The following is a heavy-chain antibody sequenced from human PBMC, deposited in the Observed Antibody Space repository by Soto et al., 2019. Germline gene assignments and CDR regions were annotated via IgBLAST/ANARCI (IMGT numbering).Heavy chain of an antibody. D-gene: IGHD3-10*02. J-gene: IGHJ2*01. CDR2: LDQSGGT. CDR3: ARLVRVVVNEDVHWTFDL. Sequence: QVQLQQWGAGLLKASETLSLTCAVVGDSLRGQSWNWIRQSPGKGLEWIGELDQSGGTNYNPSLKSRAIISDDTSKNQFSLTLTSVTAADTAVYYCARLVRVVVNEDVHWTFDLWGRGTLVTVSS. V-gene: IGHV4-34*01. CDR1: GDSLRGQS.